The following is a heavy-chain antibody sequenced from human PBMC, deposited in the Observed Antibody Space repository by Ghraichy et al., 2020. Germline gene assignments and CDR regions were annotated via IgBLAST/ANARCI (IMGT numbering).Heavy chain of an antibody. V-gene: IGHV3-23*01. CDR1: GFTFSSYA. D-gene: IGHD4-11*01. CDR3: GKVGPDYSDYGSCDD. J-gene: IGHJ4*02. CDR2: ISSSGDST. Sequence: GGSLRLSCEGSGFTFSSYAMTWVRQAPGKGLEWVSLISSSGDSTYFAGSVKGRFTISRDNSKNTLYLQMSSLRAEDTAVYYCGKVGPDYSDYGSCDDWGQGTLVTVSS.